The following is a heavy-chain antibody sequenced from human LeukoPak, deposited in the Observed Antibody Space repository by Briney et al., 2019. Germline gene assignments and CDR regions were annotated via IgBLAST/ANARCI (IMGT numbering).Heavy chain of an antibody. Sequence: PGGSLRLSCAASGFTFSSYAMHWVRQAPGKGLEWVAVISYDGSNTYYADSVKGRFTISRDNSKNTLYLQMNSLRAEDTAVYYCARESHKGIVVVTARFDYWGQGTLVTVSS. CDR1: GFTFSSYA. CDR3: ARESHKGIVVVTARFDY. CDR2: ISYDGSNT. J-gene: IGHJ4*02. V-gene: IGHV3-30-3*01. D-gene: IGHD2-21*02.